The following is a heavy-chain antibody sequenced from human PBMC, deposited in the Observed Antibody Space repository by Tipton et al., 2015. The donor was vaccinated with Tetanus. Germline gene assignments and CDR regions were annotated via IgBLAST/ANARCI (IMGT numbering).Heavy chain of an antibody. CDR3: CTDRGDWFGP. J-gene: IGHJ5*02. V-gene: IGHV3-15*01. D-gene: IGHD2-21*01. Sequence: SLRLSCEASGFSFNNAWMSWVRQAPGKGLEWVGRIKSKLDGGTTDYAAHVKGRFTISRDDSEDTLYLQMNSRKDEDTAVYYCCTDRGDWFGPWGQGTLVTVPS. CDR2: IKSKLDGGTT. CDR1: GFSFNNAW.